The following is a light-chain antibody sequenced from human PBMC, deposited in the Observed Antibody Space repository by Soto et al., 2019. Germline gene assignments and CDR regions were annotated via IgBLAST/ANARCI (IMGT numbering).Light chain of an antibody. CDR1: QSLSSN. CDR2: GAS. Sequence: EIVMTQSPATLSVSPGERATLSCRASQSLSSNLAWYQQKPGQAPRLLIYGASIRAPGIPARFSGGGSGTEFTLTISSLQSXDFATYYCQHYNDWPPRFGQGTKVDIK. J-gene: IGKJ1*01. CDR3: QHYNDWPPR. V-gene: IGKV3-15*01.